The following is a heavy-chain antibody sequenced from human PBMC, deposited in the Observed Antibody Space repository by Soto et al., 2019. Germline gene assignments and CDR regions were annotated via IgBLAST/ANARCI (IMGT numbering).Heavy chain of an antibody. J-gene: IGHJ5*02. Sequence: PGGALRLSCAAPGFTCSSYGMHWVRQARGKGLEWVAVISYDGRNKYYADSVKGRFAISRDNSKDTLYLQSNSLRAEDTAVYYCPKDGRVAYYYVWGSYRPSWFASCFPGTL. CDR2: ISYDGRNK. CDR1: GFTCSSYG. D-gene: IGHD3-16*02. V-gene: IGHV3-30*18. CDR3: PKDGRVAYYYVWGSYRPSWFAS.